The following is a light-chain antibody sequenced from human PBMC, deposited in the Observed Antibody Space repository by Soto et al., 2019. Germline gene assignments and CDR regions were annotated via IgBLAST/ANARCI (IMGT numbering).Light chain of an antibody. Sequence: EIVLTQSPGTLSLSPGERATLSCRASQSVYNNYLAWYQQKPGQTPRLLVNGASNRATGIPDRFSGGGSGTDFTLTISSLEPEDFAVYYCQQYSSYSSFGQGTKLEIK. J-gene: IGKJ2*01. V-gene: IGKV3-20*01. CDR3: QQYSSYSS. CDR2: GAS. CDR1: QSVYNNY.